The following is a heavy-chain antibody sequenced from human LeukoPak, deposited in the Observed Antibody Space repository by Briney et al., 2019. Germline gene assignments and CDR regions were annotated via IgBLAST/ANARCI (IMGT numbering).Heavy chain of an antibody. V-gene: IGHV4-39*02. CDR2: IHYSETT. CDR1: GGSISSSNYY. D-gene: IGHD2-2*01. J-gene: IGHJ4*02. CDR3: ARGPTYQPIDY. Sequence: PSETLSLTCTVSGGSISSSNYYWGWIRQPHGKGLEWIASIHYSETTYYNPSLKSRVTISVDTSKNHFSLKLSSVTAADTAVYYCARGPTYQPIDYWGQGTLVTVSS.